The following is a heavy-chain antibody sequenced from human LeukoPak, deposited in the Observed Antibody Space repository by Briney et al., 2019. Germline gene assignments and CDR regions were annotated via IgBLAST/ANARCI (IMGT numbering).Heavy chain of an antibody. V-gene: IGHV3-7*04. J-gene: IGHJ4*02. CDR2: IKQDGSEK. D-gene: IGHD3-22*01. CDR3: ARTRYYYDSSGYFLY. CDR1: GFTFSSYW. Sequence: GGFLRLSCAASGFTFSSYWMSWVRQAPGKGLEWVANIKQDGSEKYYVDSVKGRFTISRDNAKNSLYLQMNSLRAEDTAVYYCARTRYYYDSSGYFLYWGQGTLVTVSS.